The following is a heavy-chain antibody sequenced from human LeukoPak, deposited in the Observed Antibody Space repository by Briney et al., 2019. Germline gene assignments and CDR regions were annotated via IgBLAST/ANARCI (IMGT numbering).Heavy chain of an antibody. J-gene: IGHJ4*02. V-gene: IGHV3-23*01. D-gene: IGHD6-19*01. Sequence: GGSLRLSCAASGFTFSSYAMSWVRQAPGKGLEWVSAIRGSGGSTYYADSVKGRFTISRDNSKNTLYLQMNSLRAEDTAVYYCAKGTRIAVAFDYWGQGTLVTVSS. CDR1: GFTFSSYA. CDR2: IRGSGGST. CDR3: AKGTRIAVAFDY.